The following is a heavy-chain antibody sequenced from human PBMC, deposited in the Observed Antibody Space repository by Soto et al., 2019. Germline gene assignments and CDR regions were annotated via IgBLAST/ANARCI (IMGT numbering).Heavy chain of an antibody. CDR1: GGLFSSYA. Sequence: QEQLVQSGAEVKKPGSSVKVSCKASGGLFSSYAISWVRQAPGQGLEWMGGIIPVFSTAYYAQKFQGRVTITADESMNTAYMELSSLRYEDTAMYYCARGGSGYVWFNEFWGQGSLVTVSS. CDR3: ARGGSGYVWFNEF. D-gene: IGHD3-22*01. CDR2: IIPVFSTA. J-gene: IGHJ4*02. V-gene: IGHV1-69*01.